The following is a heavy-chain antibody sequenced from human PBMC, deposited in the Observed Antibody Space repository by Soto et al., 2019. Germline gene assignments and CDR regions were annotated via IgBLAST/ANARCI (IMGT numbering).Heavy chain of an antibody. CDR2: INEGPGDT. CDR1: GFTFSTYA. J-gene: IGHJ4*02. D-gene: IGHD3-9*01. CDR3: AKTHYDILDY. V-gene: IGHV3-23*01. Sequence: VQLLESGGGLVQPGGSLRLSCTASGFTFSTYAMSWVRQAPGKGLEWVSAINEGPGDTFYTDSVKGRFTISRDDSKDTLYLQMNSLRAEDTAIYYCAKTHYDILDYWGQGTLVTVSS.